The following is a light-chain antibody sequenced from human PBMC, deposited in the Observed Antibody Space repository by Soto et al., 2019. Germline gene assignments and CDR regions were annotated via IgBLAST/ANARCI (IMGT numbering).Light chain of an antibody. CDR1: SGYSKYK. Sequence: QPVLTQPPSASASLGASVTLTCTLSSGYSKYKVDWYQQRPGKGPRFVMRVGTGGIVGSRGGGTPDRFSVLGSGLDRYLTIKNIQEEDESDYHCGADHGSGSNFVVVFGGGTKLTVL. J-gene: IGLJ2*01. V-gene: IGLV9-49*01. CDR2: VGTGGIVG. CDR3: GADHGSGSNFVVV.